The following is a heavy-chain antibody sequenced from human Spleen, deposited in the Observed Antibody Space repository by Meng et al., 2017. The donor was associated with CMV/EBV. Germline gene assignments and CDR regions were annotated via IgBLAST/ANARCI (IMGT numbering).Heavy chain of an antibody. CDR3: ARASGGFSF. J-gene: IGHJ4*02. Sequence: SLTWSVSGGSVSSDSYCWSWIRQPPGKGLGWIGYIHNRGSTNYNPSLKSRVTILLDTSKNQFSLKLNSVTAADTAVYYCARASGGFSFWGQGTLVTVSS. V-gene: IGHV4-61*01. D-gene: IGHD3-10*01. CDR2: IHNRGST. CDR1: GGSVSSDSYC.